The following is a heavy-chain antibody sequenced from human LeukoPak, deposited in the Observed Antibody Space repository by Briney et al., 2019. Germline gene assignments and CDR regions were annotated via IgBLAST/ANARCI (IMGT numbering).Heavy chain of an antibody. D-gene: IGHD6-19*01. CDR1: GFTFSSYA. V-gene: IGHV3-23*01. J-gene: IGHJ4*02. CDR2: ISGSGGST. CDR3: AKVQSSGWYPDY. Sequence: GGSLRLSCAASGFTFSSYAMSWVRQAPGKGLEWVPAISGSGGSTYYADSVKGRFTISRDNSKNTLYLQMNSLRAEDTAVYYCAKVQSSGWYPDYWGQGTLVTVSS.